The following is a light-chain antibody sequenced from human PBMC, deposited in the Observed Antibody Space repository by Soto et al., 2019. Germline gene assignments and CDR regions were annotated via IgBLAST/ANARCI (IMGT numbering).Light chain of an antibody. V-gene: IGKV3-20*01. Sequence: TVITQSPATLSVSPWERATLSFRASQSVNSYLAWYQQKPGQAPRLLISDASDRATGIPDRFSGSGSGTDFTLTISRLAPEDFAVYYCQQYEDSPVTFGQGTKVDIK. CDR3: QQYEDSPVT. CDR1: QSVNSY. CDR2: DAS. J-gene: IGKJ1*01.